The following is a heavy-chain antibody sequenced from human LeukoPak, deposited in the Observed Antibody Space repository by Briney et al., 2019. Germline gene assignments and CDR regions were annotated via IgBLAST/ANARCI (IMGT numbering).Heavy chain of an antibody. CDR3: ARVVYYYDSSGYLPYPDY. Sequence: ASVKVSCKASGYTFTSYGISWVRQAPGQGLEWMGWISAYNGNTNYAQKLQGRVTITTDTSTSTAYMELRSLRSDDTAVYYCARVVYYYDSSGYLPYPDYWGQGTLVTASS. D-gene: IGHD3-22*01. V-gene: IGHV1-18*01. CDR2: ISAYNGNT. CDR1: GYTFTSYG. J-gene: IGHJ4*02.